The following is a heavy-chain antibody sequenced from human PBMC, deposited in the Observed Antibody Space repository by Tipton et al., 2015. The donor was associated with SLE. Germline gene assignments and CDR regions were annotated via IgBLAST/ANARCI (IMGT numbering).Heavy chain of an antibody. Sequence: SLRLSCAASGFTFSSYSMNWVRQAPGKGLEWVSSISSSSSYIYYADSVKGRFTISRDNAKNSLYLQMNSPRAEDTAVYYCARGAYYYDSSGYPFDYWGQGTLVTVSS. D-gene: IGHD3-22*01. CDR2: ISSSSSYI. CDR3: ARGAYYYDSSGYPFDY. J-gene: IGHJ4*02. V-gene: IGHV3-21*03. CDR1: GFTFSSYS.